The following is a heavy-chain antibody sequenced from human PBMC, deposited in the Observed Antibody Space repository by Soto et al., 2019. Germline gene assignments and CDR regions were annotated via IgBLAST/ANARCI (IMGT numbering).Heavy chain of an antibody. CDR2: IYWDDDK. CDR3: IQSRCGGDCLQSYASYYYYGMDV. D-gene: IGHD2-21*02. V-gene: IGHV2-5*02. CDR1: AFSLSTGGVG. Sequence: SGPTLVNPTQPLTLTCTFSAFSLSTGGVGVGWIRQPPGKALEWLALIYWDDDKRYSPSLRSRLTITKDASKNQVVLTMTNMDPVDTATYYCIQSRCGGDCLQSYASYYYYGMDVWGQGTTVTVSS. J-gene: IGHJ6*02.